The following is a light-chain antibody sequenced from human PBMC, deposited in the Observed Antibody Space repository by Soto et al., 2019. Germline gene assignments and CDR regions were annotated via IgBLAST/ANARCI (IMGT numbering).Light chain of an antibody. V-gene: IGKV1-5*01. J-gene: IGKJ1*01. CDR3: QQYNTYST. CDR2: DAS. Sequence: DIQMTQSPSTLSASVGDRVTIACRASQSIISGLAWYQQKPGKAPKVLIYDASSLESGVPSRFSGSGSGTEFTLTISSLQPDDFATYYCQQYNTYSTFGQGTKVDIK. CDR1: QSIISG.